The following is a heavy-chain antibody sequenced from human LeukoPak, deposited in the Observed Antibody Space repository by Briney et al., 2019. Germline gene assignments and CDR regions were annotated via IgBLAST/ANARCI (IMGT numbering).Heavy chain of an antibody. Sequence: SETLSLTCTVSGGSISSYYWSWIRQPPGKGLEWIGYIYYSGSTNYNPSLESRVTISVDTSKNQFSLKLSSVTAADTAVYYCARDFGYWGQGTLVTVSS. CDR1: GGSISSYY. V-gene: IGHV4-59*01. CDR2: IYYSGST. J-gene: IGHJ4*02. CDR3: ARDFGY.